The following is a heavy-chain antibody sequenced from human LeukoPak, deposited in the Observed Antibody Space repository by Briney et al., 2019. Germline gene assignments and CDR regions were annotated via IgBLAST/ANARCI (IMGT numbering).Heavy chain of an antibody. V-gene: IGHV4-61*08. CDR3: ARAPWDGTGYWFDP. D-gene: IGHD1-26*01. Sequence: SQTLSLTCTVSGGSISSGGYYWSWIRQHPGKGLEWIGYIYYSGSTNYNPSLKSRVTISVDTSKNQFSLKLSSVTAADTAVYYCARAPWDGTGYWFDPWGQGTLVTVSS. J-gene: IGHJ5*02. CDR2: IYYSGST. CDR1: GGSISSGGYY.